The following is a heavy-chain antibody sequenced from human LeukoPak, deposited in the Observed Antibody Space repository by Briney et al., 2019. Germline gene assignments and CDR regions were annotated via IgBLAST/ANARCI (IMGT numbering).Heavy chain of an antibody. J-gene: IGHJ4*02. CDR1: GGSISSYY. D-gene: IGHD2-15*01. Sequence: SETLSLTCTVSGGSISSYYWSWIRQPPGKGLEWIGYIYYSGSTNYNPSLKSRVTISVDTSKNQFSLKLTSVTAADTAVYYCASSALGGQVLFDYWGQGTLVTVSS. CDR2: IYYSGST. CDR3: ASSALGGQVLFDY. V-gene: IGHV4-59*08.